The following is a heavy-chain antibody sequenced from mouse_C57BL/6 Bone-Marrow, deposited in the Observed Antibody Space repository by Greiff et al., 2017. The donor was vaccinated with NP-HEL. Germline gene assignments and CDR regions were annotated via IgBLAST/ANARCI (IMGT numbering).Heavy chain of an antibody. V-gene: IGHV5-17*01. CDR1: GFTFSDYG. CDR3: ARQRYFDV. J-gene: IGHJ1*03. Sequence: EVKVEESGGGLVKPGGSLKLSCAASGFTFSDYGMHWVRQAPEKGLEWVAYISSGSSTIYYADTVKGRFTISRDNAKNTLFLQMTSLRSEDTAMYYCARQRYFDVWGTGTTVTVSS. CDR2: ISSGSSTI.